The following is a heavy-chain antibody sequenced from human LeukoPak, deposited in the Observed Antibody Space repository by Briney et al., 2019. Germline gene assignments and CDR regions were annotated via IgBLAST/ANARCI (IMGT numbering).Heavy chain of an antibody. CDR3: ARDPSLRTTLDY. CDR1: GFTFSSYA. Sequence: HSGGSLRLSCAASGFTFSSYAMSWVRRTPGKGLEWVSAISGSGGSTYYADSVKGRFTISRDNSKNMLYLQMNSLSTEDTAVYYCARDPSLRTTLDYWGQGTLVTVSS. J-gene: IGHJ4*02. D-gene: IGHD1-1*01. V-gene: IGHV3-23*01. CDR2: ISGSGGST.